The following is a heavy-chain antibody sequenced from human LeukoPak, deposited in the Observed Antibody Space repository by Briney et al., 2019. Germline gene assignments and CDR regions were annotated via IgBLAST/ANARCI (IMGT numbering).Heavy chain of an antibody. D-gene: IGHD5-18*01. J-gene: IGHJ4*02. V-gene: IGHV1-69*04. Sequence: GSSVKVSCKASGGTFSSYAISWVRQAPGQGLEWMGRIIPILGIANYAQKFQGRVTITADKSTSTAYMELSSLRSEDTAVYYCARGEGGYSYGPPQDYDYWGQGTLVTVSS. CDR2: IIPILGIA. CDR1: GGTFSSYA. CDR3: ARGEGGYSYGPPQDYDY.